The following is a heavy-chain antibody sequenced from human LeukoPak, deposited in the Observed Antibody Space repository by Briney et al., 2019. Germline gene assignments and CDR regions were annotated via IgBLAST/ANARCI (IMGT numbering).Heavy chain of an antibody. D-gene: IGHD3-10*01. CDR2: ISPSGGST. CDR3: AKGPRTVRFGDRHKGMFDY. J-gene: IGHJ4*02. CDR1: GYTFTSNY. V-gene: IGHV1-46*01. Sequence: ASVKVSCKAFGYTFTSNYMHWVRQAPGQGPEWMGVISPSGGSTTYAQKFQGRVTLTRDMSTSTDYLELSSLRAEDTAVYYCAKGPRTVRFGDRHKGMFDYWGQGTLVTVSS.